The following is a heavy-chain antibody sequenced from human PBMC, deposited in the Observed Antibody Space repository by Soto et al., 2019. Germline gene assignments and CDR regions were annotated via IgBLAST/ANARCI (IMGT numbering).Heavy chain of an antibody. Sequence: ESLGLSGDVSGGSIDSSHSFWGWIRQPPGKGLEFIGSVYYSGGAYYNPSLKSRVTVSVDTSKNQLSLRVNSVTAADRAVYYCARGSVDTVDSSGFYEYWGQGTQVTVSS. CDR1: GGSIDSSHSF. V-gene: IGHV4-39*01. CDR3: ARGSVDTVDSSGFYEY. CDR2: VYYSGGA. D-gene: IGHD3-22*01. J-gene: IGHJ4*02.